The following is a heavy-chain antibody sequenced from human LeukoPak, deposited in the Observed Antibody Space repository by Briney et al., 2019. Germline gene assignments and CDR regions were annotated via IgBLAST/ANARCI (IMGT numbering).Heavy chain of an antibody. J-gene: IGHJ4*02. Sequence: GGSLRLSCAASGFTFSNYAMRWVRQAPGKGLEWVSTITSTGDSTYYADSVKGRFTISRDNSKNTLYLQMNSLRAEDTAVYYCAKDSSADDSSGYSYYFDYWGQGTLVTVSS. V-gene: IGHV3-23*01. CDR3: AKDSSADDSSGYSYYFDY. CDR2: ITSTGDST. CDR1: GFTFSNYA. D-gene: IGHD3-22*01.